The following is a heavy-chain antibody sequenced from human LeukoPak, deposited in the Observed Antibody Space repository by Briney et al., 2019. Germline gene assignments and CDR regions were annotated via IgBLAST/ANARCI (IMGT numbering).Heavy chain of an antibody. CDR3: AREVESTQPANCSGGSCVTTTTSGLSMDV. Sequence: TSETLSLTCSVSGVFISSSSYYWVWIAQPPGKGLVWIGYIYYSGRPYYNPSLKSRVTISVDTSNKEFSVKQSSVTAAHTAVSYCAREVESTQPANCSGGSCVTTTTSGLSMDVWGQGTTVTVSS. CDR1: GVFISSSSYY. D-gene: IGHD2-15*01. J-gene: IGHJ6*02. CDR2: IYYSGRP. V-gene: IGHV4-39*07.